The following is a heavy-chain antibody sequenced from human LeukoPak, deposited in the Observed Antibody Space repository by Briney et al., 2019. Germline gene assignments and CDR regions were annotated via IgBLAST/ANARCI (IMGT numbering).Heavy chain of an antibody. CDR3: ARESLRFDI. Sequence: ASVKVSCKASGYIFNSYGMNWVRQAPGQGLEWMGWINTDSGKATYAQGFAGRVVFSLDSSVSTVYLQISDRMPEAADKYYCARESLRFDIWGQGTTVTVSS. J-gene: IGHJ3*02. V-gene: IGHV7-4-1*02. CDR1: GYIFNSYG. D-gene: IGHD1-26*01. CDR2: INTDSGKA.